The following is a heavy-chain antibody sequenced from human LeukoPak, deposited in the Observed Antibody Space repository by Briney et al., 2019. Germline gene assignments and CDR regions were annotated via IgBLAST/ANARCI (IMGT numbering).Heavy chain of an antibody. CDR2: ISGSGGST. D-gene: IGHD6-19*01. V-gene: IGHV3-23*01. J-gene: IGHJ3*02. Sequence: HPGGSLRLSCAASGFTFRSYAMSWVRQAPGKGLEWVSVISGSGGSTNYADSVKGRFTISRDNPKNTLYLQMNSLRAEDTAVYYCAKKDEQWLVQGNAFDIWGQGTMVTVSS. CDR1: GFTFRSYA. CDR3: AKKDEQWLVQGNAFDI.